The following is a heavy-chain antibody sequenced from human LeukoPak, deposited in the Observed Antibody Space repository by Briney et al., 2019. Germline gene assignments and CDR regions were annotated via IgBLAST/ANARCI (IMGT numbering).Heavy chain of an antibody. D-gene: IGHD6-13*01. Sequence: PGGSLRLSCTASGFTFGGYAMSWVRQAPGKGLEWVSLISGSASLTYYADSVKGRFTISRDNSKNTVYLQMNSLRVEDTAVYHCAKKRIAAAGKNDFDYWGQGTLVTVSS. V-gene: IGHV3-23*01. CDR2: ISGSASLT. J-gene: IGHJ4*02. CDR3: AKKRIAAAGKNDFDY. CDR1: GFTFGGYA.